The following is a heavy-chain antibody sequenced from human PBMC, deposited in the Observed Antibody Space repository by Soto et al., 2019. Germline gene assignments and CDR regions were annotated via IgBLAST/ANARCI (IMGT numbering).Heavy chain of an antibody. D-gene: IGHD3-3*01. CDR3: ARDRGIFGVGDYYYYMDV. Sequence: EVQLVESGGGLVKPGGSLRLSCAASGFNFSTYSMNWVRQAPGKGLEWVSSITSRSTYIYYSDSVKGRFTISRDNAKNSLYLQMNSLRAEDTAVYYCARDRGIFGVGDYYYYMDVWGKGTTVTVSS. V-gene: IGHV3-21*01. CDR2: ITSRSTYI. CDR1: GFNFSTYS. J-gene: IGHJ6*03.